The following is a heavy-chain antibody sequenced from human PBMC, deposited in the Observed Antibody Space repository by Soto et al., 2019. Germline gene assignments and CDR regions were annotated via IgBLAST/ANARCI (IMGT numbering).Heavy chain of an antibody. Sequence: ASVKVSCKASGYTFASYGISWVRQAPGQGLEWMGWISTYNGNTNYAQKLQGRVTMTTDTSTSTAYMELRSLRSDDTAVYYCARDHCSGGSCYCRAFDIWGQGTMVTVSS. CDR1: GYTFASYG. D-gene: IGHD2-15*01. CDR3: ARDHCSGGSCYCRAFDI. J-gene: IGHJ3*02. CDR2: ISTYNGNT. V-gene: IGHV1-18*01.